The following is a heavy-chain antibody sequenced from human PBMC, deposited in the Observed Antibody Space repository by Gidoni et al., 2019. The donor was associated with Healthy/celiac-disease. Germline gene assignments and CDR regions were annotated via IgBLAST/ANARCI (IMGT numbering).Heavy chain of an antibody. CDR3: ARQPRITMIVGKRGWFDP. CDR1: GGSISSSSYY. J-gene: IGHJ5*02. D-gene: IGHD3-22*01. V-gene: IGHV4-39*01. Sequence: QLQLQESGPGLVKPSETLSLTCTVSGGSISSSSYYWGWIRQPPGKGLEWIGSISYSGSTYYNPSLKSRVTISVDTSKNQFSLKLSSVTAADTAVYYCARQPRITMIVGKRGWFDPWGQGTLVTVSS. CDR2: ISYSGST.